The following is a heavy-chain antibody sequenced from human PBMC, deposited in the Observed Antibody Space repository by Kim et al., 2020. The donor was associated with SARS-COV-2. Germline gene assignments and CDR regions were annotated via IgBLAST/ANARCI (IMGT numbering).Heavy chain of an antibody. CDR1: GFTFSSYS. J-gene: IGHJ6*02. Sequence: GGSLRLSCAASGFTFSSYSTNWVRQAPGKGLEWVSSISSSSSYIYYADSVKGRFTISRDNAKNSLYLQMNSLRAEDTAVYYCASGALSYYDSSGYYGYYYGMAVWGQGTTVTVSS. CDR3: ASGALSYYDSSGYYGYYYGMAV. D-gene: IGHD3-22*01. CDR2: ISSSSSYI. V-gene: IGHV3-21*01.